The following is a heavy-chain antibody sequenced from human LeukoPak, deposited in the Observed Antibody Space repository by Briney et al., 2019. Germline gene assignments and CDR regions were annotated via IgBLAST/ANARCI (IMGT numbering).Heavy chain of an antibody. Sequence: GASLRLSCAASGFTFSNYAMSWVRQAPGKGLEWVSAIVSSGGSTYYADSVKGRFTISRDNPKNTLYLQMNSLRAEDTAVYYCAKWGDYDILTGYYDSDYWGQGTLVTVSS. V-gene: IGHV3-23*01. J-gene: IGHJ4*02. CDR3: AKWGDYDILTGYYDSDY. CDR2: IVSSGGST. CDR1: GFTFSNYA. D-gene: IGHD3-9*01.